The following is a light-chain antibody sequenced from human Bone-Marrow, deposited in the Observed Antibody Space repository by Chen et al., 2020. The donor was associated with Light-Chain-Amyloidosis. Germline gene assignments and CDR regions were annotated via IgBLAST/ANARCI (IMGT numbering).Light chain of an antibody. CDR2: SND. Sequence: QSVLTQPHSASGTPGQKVTISCSGSYSNIGSNTVSWYQHLPGTAPKLLMYSNDHRPSGVPDRFVGSKSGTSASLATSGLQSEDEADYYCAAVEDNMNGWVFGGGTKLTVL. J-gene: IGLJ3*02. CDR1: YSNIGSNT. CDR3: AAVEDNMNGWV. V-gene: IGLV1-44*01.